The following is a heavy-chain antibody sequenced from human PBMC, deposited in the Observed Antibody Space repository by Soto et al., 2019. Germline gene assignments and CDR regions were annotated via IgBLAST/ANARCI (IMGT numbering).Heavy chain of an antibody. J-gene: IGHJ2*01. V-gene: IGHV3-9*01. CDR3: AKLSSWYSGSSGALYFDL. CDR1: GFTFDDYA. CDR2: ISWNSGSI. D-gene: IGHD1-26*01. Sequence: GGSLRLSCAASGFTFDDYAMHWVRQAPGKGLEWVSGISWNSGSIGYADSVKGRFTISRDNAKNSLYLQMNSLRAEDTALYYCAKLSSWYSGSSGALYFDLWGRGTLVTVSS.